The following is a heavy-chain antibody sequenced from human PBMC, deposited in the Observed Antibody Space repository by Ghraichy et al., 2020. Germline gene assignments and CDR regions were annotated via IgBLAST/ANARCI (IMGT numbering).Heavy chain of an antibody. CDR2: IGAAGDT. J-gene: IGHJ4*02. V-gene: IGHV3-13*01. CDR1: GFTFSTYD. D-gene: IGHD4-23*01. Sequence: GGSLRLSCAASGFTFSTYDIHWVRQATGKGLEWVSGIGAAGDTYYPGSVKGRFTISRENAKNSLYLQLNSLRAGDTAVYYCARARDSHCLGGICSYYFDYWGQGTLVTVSP. CDR3: ARARDSHCLGGICSYYFDY.